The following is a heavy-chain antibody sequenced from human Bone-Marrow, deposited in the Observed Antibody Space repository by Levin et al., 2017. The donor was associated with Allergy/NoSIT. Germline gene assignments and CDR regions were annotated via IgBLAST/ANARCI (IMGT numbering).Heavy chain of an antibody. J-gene: IGHJ4*02. Sequence: GGSLRLSCAASGFTFSNYWMNWVRQAPGKGLEWVANIKPDGSAEYYVDSVRGRFTISRDNAKNSLYLQMNSLRAEDRAVYYCARDNNWCFENWGQGTLVTVSS. CDR2: IKPDGSAE. CDR3: ARDNNWCFEN. CDR1: GFTFSNYW. D-gene: IGHD1-1*01. V-gene: IGHV3-7*01.